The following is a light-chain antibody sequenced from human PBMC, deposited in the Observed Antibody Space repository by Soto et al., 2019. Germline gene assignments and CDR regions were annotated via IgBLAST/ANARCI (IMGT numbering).Light chain of an antibody. J-gene: IGLJ1*01. CDR2: EVY. Sequence: QSVLTQPPSASASPGQSVTISCTGTSSDLGAYNFVSWYQLHPGKAPKLLIYEVYKRPSGVPDRFSGSKSDNTASLTVSGLQAEDEADYYCSSYIGGNNFVFGTGTKLTVL. V-gene: IGLV2-8*01. CDR1: SSDLGAYNF. CDR3: SSYIGGNNFV.